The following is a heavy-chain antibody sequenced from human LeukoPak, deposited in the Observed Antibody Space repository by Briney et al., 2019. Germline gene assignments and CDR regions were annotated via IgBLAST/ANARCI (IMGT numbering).Heavy chain of an antibody. CDR2: MDPSGTQT. CDR1: GFTFNGSW. J-gene: IGHJ4*02. D-gene: IGHD2/OR15-2a*01. V-gene: IGHV3-7*01. CDR3: ARDDIALLSIDY. Sequence: FTSSGSGFTFNGSWMNWVRQAPGKGLEWVANMDPSGTQTRYVDSVKGRFTISRDNANNSVYLQMNSLRAEDTAVYYCARDDIALLSIDYWGQGALVTVSS.